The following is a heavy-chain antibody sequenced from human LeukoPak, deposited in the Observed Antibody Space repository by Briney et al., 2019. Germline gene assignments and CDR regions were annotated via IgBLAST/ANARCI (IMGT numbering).Heavy chain of an antibody. CDR1: GVSISSGSYY. CDR2: IYTSGST. J-gene: IGHJ4*02. CDR3: ARVIGGDYPDY. V-gene: IGHV4-61*02. Sequence: TPSQTLSPTCTVSGVSISSGSYYWSWIRQPAGKGLEWIGRIYTSGSTDYNPSLKSRVTISVDTSKNQFSLKLGSVTTADTAVYYCARVIGGDYPDYWGQGTLVTVSS. D-gene: IGHD2-21*01.